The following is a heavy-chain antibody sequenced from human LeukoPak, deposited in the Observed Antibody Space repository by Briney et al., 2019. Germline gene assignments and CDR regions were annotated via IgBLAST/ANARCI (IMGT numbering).Heavy chain of an antibody. Sequence: GGSLRLSCAASGFTFSSYGMHWVRQAPGKGLEWVAVISYDGSNKYYADSVKGRFTISRDNSKNTLYLQMNSLRAEDTAVYYCAKDGYSLAFDIWGQGTMVTVSS. V-gene: IGHV3-30*18. CDR2: ISYDGSNK. CDR3: AKDGYSLAFDI. D-gene: IGHD5-12*01. CDR1: GFTFSSYG. J-gene: IGHJ3*02.